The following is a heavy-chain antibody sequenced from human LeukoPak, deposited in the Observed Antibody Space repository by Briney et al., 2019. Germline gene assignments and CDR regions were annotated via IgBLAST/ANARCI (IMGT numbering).Heavy chain of an antibody. CDR2: ISYDGSNK. J-gene: IGHJ4*02. CDR3: AAREGMSNQQLISPGATFYLDY. D-gene: IGHD5-24*01. V-gene: IGHV3-30-3*01. Sequence: GGSLRLSCAASGFTFSSYAMHWVRQAPGKGLEWVAVISYDGSNKYYADSVKDRFTISRDNSKNTLYLQMNTLRAEDTAVYYCAAREGMSNQQLISPGATFYLDYWGQGTLVTVSS. CDR1: GFTFSSYA.